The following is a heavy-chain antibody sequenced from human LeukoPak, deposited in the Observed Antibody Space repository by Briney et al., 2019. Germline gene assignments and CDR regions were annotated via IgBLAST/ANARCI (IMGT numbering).Heavy chain of an antibody. CDR2: IYYSGST. V-gene: IGHV4-59*01. J-gene: IGHJ6*02. Sequence: PSETLSLTCTVSGGSISSYYWSWIRQPPGKGLEWIGYIYYSGSTNYNPSLKSRVTISVDTSKNQFSLKLSSVTAADTAVYYCARDRGAYDYYYYYGMDVWGQGTTVTVSS. CDR1: GGSISSYY. D-gene: IGHD3-10*01. CDR3: ARDRGAYDYYYYYGMDV.